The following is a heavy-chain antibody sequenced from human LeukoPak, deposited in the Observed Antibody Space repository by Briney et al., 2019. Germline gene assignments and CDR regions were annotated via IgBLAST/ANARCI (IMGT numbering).Heavy chain of an antibody. Sequence: GGSLRLSCAASGFPFSRYWLSWVRQAPGKGLEWMGIIYPGDSDTRYSPSFQGQVTISADKSISTAYLQWSSLKASDTAMYYCARRLEYYYYGMDVWGQGTTVTVSS. D-gene: IGHD3-3*01. CDR2: IYPGDSDT. CDR3: ARRLEYYYYGMDV. V-gene: IGHV5-51*01. J-gene: IGHJ6*02. CDR1: GFPFSRYW.